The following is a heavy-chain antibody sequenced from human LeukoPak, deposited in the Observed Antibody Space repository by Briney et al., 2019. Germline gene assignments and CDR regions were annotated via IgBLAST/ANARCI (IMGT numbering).Heavy chain of an antibody. CDR3: AIYYDSSGSIGH. CDR2: ISDSGSTI. CDR1: GFIFSDYY. D-gene: IGHD3-22*01. J-gene: IGHJ4*02. Sequence: GGSLRLSCAASGFIFSDYYMTWIRQTPGKGLEWLSYISDSGSTIKYADSVKGRLTISRDNAKKSLFLQMNSLRDEDTAVYYCAIYYDSSGSIGHWGQGTLVTVSS. V-gene: IGHV3-11*01.